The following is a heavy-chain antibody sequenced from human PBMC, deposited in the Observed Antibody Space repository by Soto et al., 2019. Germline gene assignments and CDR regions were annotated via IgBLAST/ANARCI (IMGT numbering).Heavy chain of an antibody. J-gene: IGHJ4*02. CDR1: GYSFTSYW. CDR2: IYPGDSDT. Sequence: PGESLKISCKGSGYSFTSYWTGWVRQMPGKGLEWMGIIYPGDSDTRYSPSFQGQVTISADKSISTAYLQWSSLKASDTAMYYCARRTRYCSGGSCYSSGQYYFDYWGQGTLVTVSS. D-gene: IGHD2-15*01. CDR3: ARRTRYCSGGSCYSSGQYYFDY. V-gene: IGHV5-51*01.